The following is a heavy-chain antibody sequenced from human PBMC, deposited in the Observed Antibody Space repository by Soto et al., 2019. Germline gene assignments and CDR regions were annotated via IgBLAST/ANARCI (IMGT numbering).Heavy chain of an antibody. V-gene: IGHV3-15*01. CDR2: IKSKTDGGTT. D-gene: IGHD2-21*01. CDR3: TTREPRDPYYYYYMDV. Sequence: GSMRLSCAASRFTFSNAWMSWVRQAPGKGLEWVGRIKSKTDGGTTDYAAPVKGRFTISRDDSKNTLYLQMNSLKTEDTAVYYCTTREPRDPYYYYYMDVWGKGTTVTVSS. J-gene: IGHJ6*03. CDR1: RFTFSNAW.